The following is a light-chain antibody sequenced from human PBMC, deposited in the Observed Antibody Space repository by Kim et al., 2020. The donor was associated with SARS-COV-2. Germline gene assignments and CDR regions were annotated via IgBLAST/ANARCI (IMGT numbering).Light chain of an antibody. V-gene: IGKV1-27*01. Sequence: SASVGDRITITCRASQDIRNFLAWYQQKPGKVPKLLIYAASTLLSGVPSRFSGSVSGTTFTLTISSLQPEDVATYYCQKFNNAPRTFGQGTKLEI. CDR3: QKFNNAPRT. CDR2: AAS. J-gene: IGKJ2*01. CDR1: QDIRNF.